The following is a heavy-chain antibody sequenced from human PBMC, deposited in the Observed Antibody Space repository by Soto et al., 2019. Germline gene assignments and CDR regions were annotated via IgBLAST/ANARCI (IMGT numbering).Heavy chain of an antibody. V-gene: IGHV3-30*18. J-gene: IGHJ6*02. Sequence: TGGSLRLSCAASGFTFSSYGMHWVRQAPGKGLEWVAVISYEGSNKFYADSVKGRFTISRDNSKNTLYLQMNSLRAEDTAVYYCAKVKGGPAAAFYGMDVWGQGTTVTVSS. CDR3: AKVKGGPAAAFYGMDV. CDR1: GFTFSSYG. CDR2: ISYEGSNK. D-gene: IGHD6-13*01.